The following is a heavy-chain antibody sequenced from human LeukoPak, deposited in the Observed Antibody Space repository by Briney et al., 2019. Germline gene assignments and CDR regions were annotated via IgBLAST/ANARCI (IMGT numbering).Heavy chain of an antibody. Sequence: GGSLRLSCAASGFTFSGSAMHWVRQASGKGLEWVGRIRSKANSYATAYAASVKGRFTISRDDSKNTTYLQMNSLKTEDTAVYYCTSRPLLSYYGSGRTRSDYWGQGTLVTVSS. CDR1: GFTFSGSA. J-gene: IGHJ4*02. CDR2: IRSKANSYAT. V-gene: IGHV3-73*01. CDR3: TSRPLLSYYGSGRTRSDY. D-gene: IGHD3-10*01.